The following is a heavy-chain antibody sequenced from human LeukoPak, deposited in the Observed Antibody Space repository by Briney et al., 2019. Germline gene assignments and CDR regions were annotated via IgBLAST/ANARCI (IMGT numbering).Heavy chain of an antibody. V-gene: IGHV1-8*03. J-gene: IGHJ6*03. CDR1: GYTFTSYD. Sequence: GASVKVSCKXSGYTFTSYDINWVRQATGQGREGMGWMNPNSGNTGYAQKFQGRVTITRNNPISTAYMEMSSLRSEDTAVYYCARNSDQPYYYYYMDVWGKGTTVTVSS. CDR3: ARNSDQPYYYYYMDV. D-gene: IGHD2-21*01. CDR2: MNPNSGNT.